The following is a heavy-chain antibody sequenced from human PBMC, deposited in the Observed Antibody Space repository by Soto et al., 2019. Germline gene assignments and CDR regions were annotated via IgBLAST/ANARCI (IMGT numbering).Heavy chain of an antibody. Sequence: QVQLVESGGGVVQPGRSLRLSCAASGFTFSSYGMHWVRQAPGKGLEWVAVISYDGSNKYYADSVEGRFTISRDNSKNTLYLQMNSLRAEDTAVYYCAKVSAARHAFDYWGQGTLVTVSS. CDR2: ISYDGSNK. J-gene: IGHJ4*02. V-gene: IGHV3-30*18. D-gene: IGHD6-6*01. CDR1: GFTFSSYG. CDR3: AKVSAARHAFDY.